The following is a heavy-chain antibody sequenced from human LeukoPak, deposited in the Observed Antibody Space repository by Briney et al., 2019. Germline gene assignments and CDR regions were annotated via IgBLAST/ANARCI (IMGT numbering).Heavy chain of an antibody. Sequence: PGGSLRLSCAASGFTFSSYGMHWVRQAPGKGLEWVTVVSYDGSNEYYADSVKGRFTISRDNSKNTLYLQMNSLRAEDTAVYYCAKDRQIAVVRFDPWGQGTLVTVSS. CDR1: GFTFSSYG. V-gene: IGHV3-30*04. D-gene: IGHD6-19*01. J-gene: IGHJ5*02. CDR3: AKDRQIAVVRFDP. CDR2: VSYDGSNE.